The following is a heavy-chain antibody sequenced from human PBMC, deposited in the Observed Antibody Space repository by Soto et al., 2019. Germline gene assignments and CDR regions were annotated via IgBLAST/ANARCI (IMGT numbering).Heavy chain of an antibody. V-gene: IGHV4-30-4*01. CDR3: ARGRYCLTGRCFPNWLDS. CDR1: GDSISTVDYF. Sequence: SETLSLTCSVSGDSISTVDYFWAWIRQPPGQALEYIGYIYKSTTTYYNPSFESRVAISLDTSKSQFSLTVTSVTAADTAVYFCARGRYCLTGRCFPNWLDSWGQGTLVTVS. CDR2: IYKSTTT. D-gene: IGHD2-15*01. J-gene: IGHJ5*01.